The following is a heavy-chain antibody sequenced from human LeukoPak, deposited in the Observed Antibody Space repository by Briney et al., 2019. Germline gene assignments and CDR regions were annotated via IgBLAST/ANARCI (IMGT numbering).Heavy chain of an antibody. D-gene: IGHD3-22*01. J-gene: IGHJ3*02. CDR2: INPSGGST. CDR1: GYTFTSYY. CDR3: ARVPVITMIVAPHPSDDAFDI. V-gene: IGHV1-46*01. Sequence: GASVKVSCKASGYTFTSYYMHWVRQAPGQGLERMGIINPSGGSTSYAQKFQGRVTMTRDMSTSTVYMELSSLRSEDTAVYYCARVPVITMIVAPHPSDDAFDIWGQGTMVTVSS.